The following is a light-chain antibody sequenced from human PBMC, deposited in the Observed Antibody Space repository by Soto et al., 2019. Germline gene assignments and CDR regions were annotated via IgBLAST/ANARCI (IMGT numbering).Light chain of an antibody. CDR1: SSNIGNNY. V-gene: IGLV1-51*01. Sequence: QSVLTQPPSVSAAPGQKVTISRSGSSSNIGNNYVSWYQQFPGTAPKLLIYDNNKRPSGIPDRFSGSKSGTSATLGITGLQTGDEADYYCGAWDSSLSAGVFGGGTQLTVL. CDR2: DNN. J-gene: IGLJ2*01. CDR3: GAWDSSLSAGV.